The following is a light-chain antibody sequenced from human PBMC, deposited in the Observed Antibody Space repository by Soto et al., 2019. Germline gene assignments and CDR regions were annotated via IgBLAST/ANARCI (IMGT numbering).Light chain of an antibody. CDR3: QEGTYWPA. J-gene: IGKJ4*01. CDR1: QSVSSN. CDR2: GAS. V-gene: IGKV3-15*01. Sequence: EIWMTQSPATLSGSPGERATLSCRASQSVSSNLAWYQQKPGQAPRLLIYGASTRATGIPARLSGSASGTDFTLTISSLKSEDFAVYYCQEGTYWPAFGGGTKVDIK.